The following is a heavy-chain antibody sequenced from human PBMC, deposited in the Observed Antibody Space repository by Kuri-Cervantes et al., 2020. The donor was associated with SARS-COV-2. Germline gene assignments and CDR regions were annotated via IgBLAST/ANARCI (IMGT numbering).Heavy chain of an antibody. D-gene: IGHD1-1*01. CDR3: ARDSGDWNPDGLDL. CDR1: GYTFTSYY. V-gene: IGHV1-2*02. Sequence: ASVKVSCKASGYTFTSYYMHWVRQAPGQGLEWMGWINPNSGGTNYAQKFQGRVTMTRDTSISTAYMEVSSLSFEDTAIYYCARDSGDWNPDGLDLWGQGTLVTVSS. J-gene: IGHJ3*01. CDR2: INPNSGGT.